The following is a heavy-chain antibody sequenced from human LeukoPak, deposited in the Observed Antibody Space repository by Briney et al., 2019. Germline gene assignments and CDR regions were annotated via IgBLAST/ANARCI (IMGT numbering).Heavy chain of an antibody. CDR2: INPNSGGT. CDR1: GYTFTGYY. Sequence: ASVKVSCKASGYTFTGYYMHWVRQAPGQGLEWMGWINPNSGGTNYAQKFQGRVTMTRDTSISTAYMELSRLRSDDTAVYYCAYNQENFGVVITYFDYWGQGTLVTVSS. CDR3: AYNQENFGVVITYFDY. V-gene: IGHV1-2*02. J-gene: IGHJ4*02. D-gene: IGHD3-3*01.